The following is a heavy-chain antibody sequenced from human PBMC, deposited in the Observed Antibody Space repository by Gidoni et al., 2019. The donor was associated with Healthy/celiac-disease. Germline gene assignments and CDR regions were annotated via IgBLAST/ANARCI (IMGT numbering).Heavy chain of an antibody. CDR3: TRDMIVVNFSDIPDY. CDR1: GFTFGDYA. V-gene: IGHV3-49*03. D-gene: IGHD3-22*01. J-gene: IGHJ4*02. Sequence: EVQLVESGGGLVQPGRSLRLSCTASGFTFGDYAMSWFRQAPGKGLEWVGFIRSKAYGGTTEYAASVKGRFTISRDDSKSIAYLQMNSLKTEDTAVYYCTRDMIVVNFSDIPDYWGQGTLVTVSS. CDR2: IRSKAYGGTT.